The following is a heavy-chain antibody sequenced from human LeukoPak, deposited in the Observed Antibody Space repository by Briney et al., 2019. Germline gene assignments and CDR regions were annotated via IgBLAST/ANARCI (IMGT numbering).Heavy chain of an antibody. J-gene: IGHJ6*02. D-gene: IGHD6-13*01. CDR2: IIPIFGTA. CDR3: ARATGAAAPGELYYGMDV. CDR1: GGTFSSYA. V-gene: IGHV1-69*13. Sequence: ASVKVSCKASGGTFSSYAISWVRQAPGQGLEWMGGIIPIFGTANYAQKFQGRVTITADESTSTAYMELSSLRSEDTAEYYCARATGAAAPGELYYGMDVWGQGTTVTVSS.